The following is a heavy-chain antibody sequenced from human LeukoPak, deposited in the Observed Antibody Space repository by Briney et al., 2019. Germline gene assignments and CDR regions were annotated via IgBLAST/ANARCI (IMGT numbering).Heavy chain of an antibody. CDR1: GGSFSGYY. Sequence: SETLSLTCAVYGGSFSGYYWSWIRQSPGKGLEWIGEINHSGSTNYNPSLKSRVTISVDTSKNQFSLKLSSVTAADTAVYYCARGNYYDSSFPLDYWGQGTLVTVSS. CDR3: ARGNYYDSSFPLDY. D-gene: IGHD3-22*01. V-gene: IGHV4-34*01. J-gene: IGHJ4*02. CDR2: INHSGST.